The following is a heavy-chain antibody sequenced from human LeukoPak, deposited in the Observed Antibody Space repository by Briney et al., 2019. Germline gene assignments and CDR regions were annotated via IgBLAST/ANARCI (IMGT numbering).Heavy chain of an antibody. CDR3: ARDWNWNFDF. D-gene: IGHD1-7*01. Sequence: GGSWRLSCAASGFTSSSYWMSWVRQAPGKGLEWVANIKQDESEKHYVASVKGRFTISRDNAKNSLYLQVNSLRAEDTAVYYCARDWNWNFDFWGQGTLVTVSS. CDR1: GFTSSSYW. J-gene: IGHJ4*02. CDR2: IKQDESEK. V-gene: IGHV3-7*01.